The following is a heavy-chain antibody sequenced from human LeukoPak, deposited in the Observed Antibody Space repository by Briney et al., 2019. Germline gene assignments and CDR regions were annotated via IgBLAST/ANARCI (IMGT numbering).Heavy chain of an antibody. CDR1: GFTFEKYV. J-gene: IGHJ4*02. D-gene: IGHD1-26*01. V-gene: IGHV3-23*01. CDR3: AKDLGWELPAEAY. Sequence: GGSLRLSCVASGFTFEKYVMNWVRQAPGKGLEWLATIYGSGVSISYADSVKGRFTISRDNSNNALYLQMNSLRVEDTAMYFCAKDLGWELPAEAYWGQGILVTVSS. CDR2: IYGSGVSI.